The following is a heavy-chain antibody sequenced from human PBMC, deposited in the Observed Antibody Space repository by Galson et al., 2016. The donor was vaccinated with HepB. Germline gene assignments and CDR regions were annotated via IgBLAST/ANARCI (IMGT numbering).Heavy chain of an antibody. V-gene: IGHV3-7*01. D-gene: IGHD3-22*01. Sequence: SLRLSCAASGFTFRSYWMSWVRQAPGKGLEWVANINQDGSEKYSVDSVKGRFTISRDNAKNTLYLQMNSLRAEDTAVYYCAREGYYYDNSFFRRENAFDIWGQGTMVTASS. CDR3: AREGYYYDNSFFRRENAFDI. J-gene: IGHJ3*02. CDR2: INQDGSEK. CDR1: GFTFRSYW.